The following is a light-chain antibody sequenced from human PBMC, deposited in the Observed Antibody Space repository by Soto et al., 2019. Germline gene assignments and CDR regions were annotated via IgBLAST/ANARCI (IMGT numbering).Light chain of an antibody. CDR1: QSISSW. V-gene: IGKV1-5*01. CDR3: QQYNSYSIT. CDR2: DAS. J-gene: IGKJ5*01. Sequence: EIQLTQSPSTLSSSLGDRVTLTCRASQSISSWLAWYQQKPGKAPKLLIYDASSLESGVPSRFRGSGSGTEFTLTISSLKPDDFETYYCQQYNSYSITFGQGTRLEIK.